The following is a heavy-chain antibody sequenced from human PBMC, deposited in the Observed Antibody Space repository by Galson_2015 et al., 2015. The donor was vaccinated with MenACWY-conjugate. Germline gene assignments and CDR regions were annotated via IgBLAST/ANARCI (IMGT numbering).Heavy chain of an antibody. V-gene: IGHV5-10-1*01. CDR3: VYGDFPTSGYNWYFDL. D-gene: IGHD5-12*01. J-gene: IGHJ2*01. Sequence: QSGAEVKKPGESRGISVGASGSSFPRDGINGVRRRPGKGRGGMGRIDPGGSRPNSGPSFQGHAPLSADKSTDPAYWQWSSLKASDTATYYCVYGDFPTSGYNWYFDLWGRGSLVTVSS. CDR1: GSSFPRDG. CDR2: IDPGGSRP.